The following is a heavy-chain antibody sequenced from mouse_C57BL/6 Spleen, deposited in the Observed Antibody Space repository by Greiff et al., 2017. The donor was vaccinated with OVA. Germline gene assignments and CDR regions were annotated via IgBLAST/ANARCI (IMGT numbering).Heavy chain of an antibody. V-gene: IGHV1-81*01. Sequence: QVQLQQSGAELARPGASVKLSCKASGYTFTSYGISWVKQRTGQGLEWIGEIYPRSGNTYYNEKFKGKATLTADKSSSTAYMELRSLTSEDSAVYFCLYSNYAMDYWGQGTSVTVSS. CDR3: LYSNYAMDY. D-gene: IGHD2-5*01. CDR2: IYPRSGNT. CDR1: GYTFTSYG. J-gene: IGHJ4*01.